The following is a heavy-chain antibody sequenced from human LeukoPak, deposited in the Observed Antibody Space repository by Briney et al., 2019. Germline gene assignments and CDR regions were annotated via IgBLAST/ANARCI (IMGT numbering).Heavy chain of an antibody. V-gene: IGHV4-59*07. CDR3: ARATTGTTNWFDP. CDR2: IYYSGST. Sequence: SDTLSLTCTVSGGSISSYYWSWIRQPPGKGLEWIGYIYYSGSTNYNPSLKSRVTISVDTSKNQYPLKLSSVTAADTAVYYCARATTGTTNWFDPWGQGPLVTVSS. D-gene: IGHD1-1*01. CDR1: GGSISSYY. J-gene: IGHJ5*02.